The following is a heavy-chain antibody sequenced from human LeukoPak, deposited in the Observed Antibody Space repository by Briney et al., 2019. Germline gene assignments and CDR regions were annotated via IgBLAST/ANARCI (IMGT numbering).Heavy chain of an antibody. CDR3: ARAYCSSTSCPDAFDI. V-gene: IGHV5-51*01. D-gene: IGHD2-2*01. Sequence: GESLKISCQGSGYNFTTYWVAWVRQVPGKGLEWVGIIYPDDSDTRYSPSFQGQVTISVDRSLTTAYLQWAGLKASDTAMYYCARAYCSSTSCPDAFDIWGQGTMVTVSS. J-gene: IGHJ3*02. CDR2: IYPDDSDT. CDR1: GYNFTTYW.